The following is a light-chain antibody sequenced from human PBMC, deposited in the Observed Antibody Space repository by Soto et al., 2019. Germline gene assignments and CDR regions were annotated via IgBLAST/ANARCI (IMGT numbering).Light chain of an antibody. J-gene: IGLJ2*01. CDR3: SSYTSSSTLVV. Sequence: QSVLTQPASVSGSPGQSVTISCTGTSSDVGGYNYVSWYQQHPGKAPKLMIYEVSNRPSGVSNRFSGSKSGNTASLTISGLQAEDEAENYCSSYTSSSTLVVFGGGTKLTV. CDR1: SSDVGGYNY. CDR2: EVS. V-gene: IGLV2-14*01.